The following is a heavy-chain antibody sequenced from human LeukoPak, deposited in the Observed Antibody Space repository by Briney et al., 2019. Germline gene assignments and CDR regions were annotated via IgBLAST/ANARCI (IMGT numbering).Heavy chain of an antibody. CDR2: IYSGGST. D-gene: IGHD3-22*01. V-gene: IGHV3-53*01. CDR1: GFTVSSNY. CDR3: ARYYDGTFDY. Sequence: PGGSLRLSCAASGFTVSSNYMSWVRQAPGKGLEWVSVIYSGGSTYYADSVKGRSTISRDNSKNTLYLQMNSLRAEDTAVYYCARYYDGTFDYWGQGTLVTVSS. J-gene: IGHJ4*02.